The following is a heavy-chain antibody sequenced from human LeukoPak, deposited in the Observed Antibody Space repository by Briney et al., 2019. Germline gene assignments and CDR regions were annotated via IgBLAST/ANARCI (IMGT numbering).Heavy chain of an antibody. CDR2: ISSSSSYI. V-gene: IGHV3-21*01. J-gene: IGHJ4*02. D-gene: IGHD2-2*01. Sequence: GGSLRLSCAASGFTFSSYSMNWVRQAPGKGLEWVSSISSSSSYIYYADSVKGRFTISRDNAKNSLYLQMNSLRAEDTAVYYCARGGCSSTSCYADDYWGQGTLVTVSS. CDR1: GFTFSSYS. CDR3: ARGGCSSTSCYADDY.